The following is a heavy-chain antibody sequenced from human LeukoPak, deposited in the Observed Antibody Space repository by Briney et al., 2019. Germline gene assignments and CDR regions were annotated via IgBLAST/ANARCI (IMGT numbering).Heavy chain of an antibody. D-gene: IGHD2-2*02. CDR1: GGSISSYY. CDR3: ARGRSSAYCSSTSCYMNWFDP. J-gene: IGHJ5*02. Sequence: PETLSLTCTVSGGSISSYYWSWIRQPPGKGLEWIGYIYYSGSTNYNPSLKSRVTISVDTSKNQFSLKLSSVTAADTAVYYCARGRSSAYCSSTSCYMNWFDPWGQGTLVTVSS. CDR2: IYYSGST. V-gene: IGHV4-59*08.